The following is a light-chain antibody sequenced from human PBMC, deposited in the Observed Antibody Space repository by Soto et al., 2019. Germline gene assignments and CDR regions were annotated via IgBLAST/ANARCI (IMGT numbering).Light chain of an antibody. Sequence: SYEPTXPPXXXXXXGLTARITCGGXNVGRSSVQWFQQKPGQAPVLVVYDDSDRPSGIPERFSGSNSGDTATLTVNRVEAGDEADYFCLVWDHNADFVVFGGGTKLTVL. CDR2: DDS. CDR3: LVWDHNADFVV. CDR1: NVGRSS. V-gene: IGLV3-21*02. J-gene: IGLJ2*01.